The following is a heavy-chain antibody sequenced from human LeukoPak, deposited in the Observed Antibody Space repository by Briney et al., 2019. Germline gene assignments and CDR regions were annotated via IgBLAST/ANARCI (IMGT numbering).Heavy chain of an antibody. Sequence: PTGGSLRLSCEASGFTFSTYAMSWVRQAPGKGLEWVSTISNSNGNTYYADSVKGRFTISRDNSKSTLYLQMISLTVEDTAKYYCAKATGYLGNWGQGTLVTVSS. CDR2: ISNSNGNT. D-gene: IGHD5-18*01. CDR1: GFTFSTYA. V-gene: IGHV3-23*01. CDR3: AKATGYLGN. J-gene: IGHJ4*02.